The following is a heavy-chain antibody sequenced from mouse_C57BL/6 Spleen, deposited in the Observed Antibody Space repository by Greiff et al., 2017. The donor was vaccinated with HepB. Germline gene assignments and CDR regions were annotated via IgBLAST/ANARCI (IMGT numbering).Heavy chain of an antibody. CDR2: IHPNSGST. D-gene: IGHD2-4*01. J-gene: IGHJ2*01. V-gene: IGHV1-64*01. CDR3: ARFYYDYDRYFDY. Sequence: QVQLKQPGAELVKPGASVKLSCKASGYTFTSYWMHWVKQRPGQGLEWIGMIHPNSGSTNYNEKFKSKATLTVDKSSSTAYMQLSSLTSEDSAVYYCARFYYDYDRYFDYWGQGTTLTVSS. CDR1: GYTFTSYW.